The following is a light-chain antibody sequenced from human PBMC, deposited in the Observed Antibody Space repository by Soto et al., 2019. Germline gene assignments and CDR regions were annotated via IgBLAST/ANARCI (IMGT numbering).Light chain of an antibody. CDR1: QSVSTF. V-gene: IGKV3-11*01. J-gene: IGKJ5*01. CDR2: NAS. Sequence: EIVLTQSPATLSLSPGERAILSCRASQSVSTFFAWFQQKPGQPPRLLIYNASNRTTGIPARFSGSGSGTDFTLTISSLEPEDFAVYYCQQRGDWPPITFGQGTRVEIK. CDR3: QQRGDWPPIT.